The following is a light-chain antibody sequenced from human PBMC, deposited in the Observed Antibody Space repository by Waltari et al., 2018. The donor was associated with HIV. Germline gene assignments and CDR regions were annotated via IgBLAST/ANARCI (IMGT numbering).Light chain of an antibody. Sequence: EIVLTQSPCTLSLSPGERATLSCRASQTVSSNYLAWYQQKPGQAPRLLIYGASSRAIGIPDRFSGSGSGTDFTLTINRLEPEDFAVYYCQQYGSSPTFGPGTKVDIK. CDR2: GAS. CDR1: QTVSSNY. J-gene: IGKJ3*01. V-gene: IGKV3-20*01. CDR3: QQYGSSPT.